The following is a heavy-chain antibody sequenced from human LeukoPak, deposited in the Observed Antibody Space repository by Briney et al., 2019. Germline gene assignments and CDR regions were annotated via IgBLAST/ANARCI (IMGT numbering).Heavy chain of an antibody. V-gene: IGHV3-48*03. CDR3: ARGVYEEDVNY. D-gene: IGHD6-13*01. J-gene: IGHJ4*02. CDR2: ISSSGDSI. CDR1: GFTFSNYE. Sequence: GGSLRLSCAASGFTFSNYEINWVRQAPGKGLEWVSYISSSGDSIYYADSVKGRFTISRDNAKNSLYLQMNSLRAEDTAVYYCARGVYEEDVNYWGQGTLVTVSS.